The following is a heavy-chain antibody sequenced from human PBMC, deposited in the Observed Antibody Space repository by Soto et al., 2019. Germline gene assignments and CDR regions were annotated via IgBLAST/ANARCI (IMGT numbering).Heavy chain of an antibody. D-gene: IGHD2-15*01. CDR1: GFIVSDTY. CDR3: AREPRYCRGGSCSITGDAYDI. J-gene: IGHJ3*02. CDR2: ISNRGDT. V-gene: IGHV3-66*01. Sequence: PGGSLRLSCTASGFIVSDTYVNWVCQAPGKGLEWVSVISNRGDTHYADSVRGRFSLSRDISDNTLHLQMNNLRVEDTAVYYCAREPRYCRGGSCSITGDAYDIWGQGTMVTVSS.